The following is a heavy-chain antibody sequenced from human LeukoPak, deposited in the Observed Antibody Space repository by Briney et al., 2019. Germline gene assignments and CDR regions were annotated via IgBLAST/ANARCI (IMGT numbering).Heavy chain of an antibody. Sequence: SETLSLTCTVSGGSISSYYWSWIRQPAGKGLEWIGRIYTSGSTNYNPSLKSRVSISADTSKNQFSLKLSSVTAADTAVYYCARGDVYDSSGYYYGFDYWGQGTLVTVSS. V-gene: IGHV4-4*07. D-gene: IGHD3-22*01. CDR2: IYTSGST. J-gene: IGHJ4*02. CDR3: ARGDVYDSSGYYYGFDY. CDR1: GGSISSYY.